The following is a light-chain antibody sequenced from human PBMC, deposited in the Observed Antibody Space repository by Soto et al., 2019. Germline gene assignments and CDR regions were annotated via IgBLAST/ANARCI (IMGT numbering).Light chain of an antibody. V-gene: IGKV1-5*03. CDR2: KAS. CDR1: QSISNY. Sequence: DIQMTQSPSSLSASVGDRVTITCRASQSISNYLNWYQQTPGKAPKLLIYKASSLQSGVPSRFSGIGSGTEFTLTISSLQPDDFATYYCQQYNFYSRTFGQGTKVEIK. CDR3: QQYNFYSRT. J-gene: IGKJ1*01.